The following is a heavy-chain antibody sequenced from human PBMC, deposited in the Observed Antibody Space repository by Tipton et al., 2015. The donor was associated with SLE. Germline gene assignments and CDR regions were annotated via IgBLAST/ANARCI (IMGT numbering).Heavy chain of an antibody. J-gene: IGHJ5*02. CDR2: INHSGST. CDR3: ARRVTIFGVVTSGWFDP. D-gene: IGHD3-3*01. V-gene: IGHV4-34*01. Sequence: TLSLTCTVYGGSFSGYYWSWIRQPPGKGLEWIGEINHSGSTNYNPSPKSRVTISVDTSKNQFSLKLSSVTAADTAVYYCARRVTIFGVVTSGWFDPWGQGTLVTVSS. CDR1: GGSFSGYY.